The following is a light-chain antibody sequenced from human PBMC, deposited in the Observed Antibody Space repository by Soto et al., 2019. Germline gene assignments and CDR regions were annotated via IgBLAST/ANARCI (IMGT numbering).Light chain of an antibody. J-gene: IGKJ5*01. Sequence: IVLTQSPGTLSLSPVERATLSCRASESVSTNLAWYQQKAGQAPRLLIYDVSIRATGIPARFSGTGSGTEFTLTISSLKSEDYAVYYCQQYKSWPPITFGQGTRLEIK. CDR2: DVS. CDR1: ESVSTN. V-gene: IGKV3-15*01. CDR3: QQYKSWPPIT.